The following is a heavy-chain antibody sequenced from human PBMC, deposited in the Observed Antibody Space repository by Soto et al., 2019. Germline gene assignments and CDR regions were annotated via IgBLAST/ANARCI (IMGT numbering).Heavy chain of an antibody. J-gene: IGHJ4*02. Sequence: ASVKVSCKASGYTFTSYGISWVRQAPGQGLEWMGWISAYNGNTNYEQKLQGRVTMTTDTSTSTAYMELRSLRSDDTAVYYCARGPDYDYIWGSYRCDYWGQGTLVTVSS. V-gene: IGHV1-18*01. CDR1: GYTFTSYG. CDR2: ISAYNGNT. D-gene: IGHD3-16*02. CDR3: ARGPDYDYIWGSYRCDY.